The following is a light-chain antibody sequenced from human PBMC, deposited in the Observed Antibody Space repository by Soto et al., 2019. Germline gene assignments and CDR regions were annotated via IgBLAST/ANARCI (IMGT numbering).Light chain of an antibody. CDR3: QKYNSDPFP. V-gene: IGKV1-27*01. CDR2: AAS. J-gene: IGKJ3*01. CDR1: QGIITY. Sequence: DIQMTQSPSSLSASVGDRVTITCRAIQGIITYLAWYQQRPGKVPKLLIHAASTLQSGVPSRFSGSGSGTDFTLTISSLHPEDGATYDCQKYNSDPFPFGPGTKVDIK.